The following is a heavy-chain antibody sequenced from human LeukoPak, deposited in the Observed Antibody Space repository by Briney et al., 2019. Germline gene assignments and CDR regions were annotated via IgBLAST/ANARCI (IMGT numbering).Heavy chain of an antibody. CDR1: VYTFTGYY. D-gene: IGHD3-10*01. J-gene: IGHJ4*02. CDR2: INPNSGGT. Sequence: ASVKVSCKASVYTFTGYYMHWVRQAPAQGLEWMGLINPNSGGTNYAQKFQGRVTMTRETSISTDYMELSRLRSDDTAVYYCARGLSITMVRGVIITTSYFDYWGQGTLVTVSS. V-gene: IGHV1-2*02. CDR3: ARGLSITMVRGVIITTSYFDY.